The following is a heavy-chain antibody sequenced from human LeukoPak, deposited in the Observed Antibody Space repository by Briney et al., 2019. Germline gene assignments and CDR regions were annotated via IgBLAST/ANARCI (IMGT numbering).Heavy chain of an antibody. CDR1: GFTFSSYA. Sequence: GGSLRLSCAAPGFTFSSYAMHWVRQAPGKGLEWVAVISYDGSNKYYADSVKGRFTISRDNSKNTLYLQMNSLRAEDTAVYYCARDRRAGNIVVVPGYWGQGTLVTVSS. D-gene: IGHD2-2*01. CDR3: ARDRRAGNIVVVPGY. J-gene: IGHJ4*02. V-gene: IGHV3-30*01. CDR2: ISYDGSNK.